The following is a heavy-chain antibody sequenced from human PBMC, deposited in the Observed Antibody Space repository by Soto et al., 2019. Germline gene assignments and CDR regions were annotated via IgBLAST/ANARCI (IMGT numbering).Heavy chain of an antibody. CDR1: GYTFTSYA. J-gene: IGHJ6*02. D-gene: IGHD2-2*02. Sequence: ASVKVSCKASGYTFTSYAMHWVRQAPGQRLEWMGWINAGNGNTKYSQKFQGRVTITRDTSASTAYMELSSLRSEDTAVYYCARHSELVGYCISTSCYIGMDVWGQGTTVTVSS. CDR2: INAGNGNT. CDR3: ARHSELVGYCISTSCYIGMDV. V-gene: IGHV1-3*01.